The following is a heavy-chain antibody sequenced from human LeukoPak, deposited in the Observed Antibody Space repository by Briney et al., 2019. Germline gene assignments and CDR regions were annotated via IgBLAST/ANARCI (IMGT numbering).Heavy chain of an antibody. J-gene: IGHJ4*02. CDR1: GVSISSSSYY. V-gene: IGHV4-39*01. CDR3: VRVITMVRGVIVTGFDY. CDR2: IYYSGST. Sequence: SETLSLTCTVSGVSISSSSYYWGWIRQPPGKGLEWIGSIYYSGSTNYNPSLKSRVTISVDTSKNQFSLKLSSVTAADTAVYYCVRVITMVRGVIVTGFDYWGQGTLVTVSS. D-gene: IGHD3-10*01.